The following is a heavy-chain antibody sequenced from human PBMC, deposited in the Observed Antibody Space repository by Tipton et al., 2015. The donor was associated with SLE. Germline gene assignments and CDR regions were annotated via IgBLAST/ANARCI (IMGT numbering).Heavy chain of an antibody. CDR3: AISYYGSRHYYTHADH. D-gene: IGHD3-10*01. V-gene: IGHV1-18*01. Sequence: QSGAEVKKPGASVKVSCKASGYTFTNYGISWVRQAPGQGLEWMGWISPYNGNTDSAQNLQGRVTMTADTSTTTAYMELRSLRSDDTAVYYCAISYYGSRHYYTHADHWGQGSLVTVSS. CDR2: ISPYNGNT. J-gene: IGHJ4*02. CDR1: GYTFTNYG.